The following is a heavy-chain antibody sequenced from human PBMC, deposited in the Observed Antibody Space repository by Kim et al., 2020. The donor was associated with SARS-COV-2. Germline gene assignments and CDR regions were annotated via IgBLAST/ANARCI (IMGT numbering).Heavy chain of an antibody. V-gene: IGHV4-39*01. D-gene: IGHD3-22*01. Sequence: SETLSLTCTVSGGSISSSSYYWGWIRQPPGKGLEWIGSIYYSGSTYYNPSLKSRVTISVDTSKNQFSLKLSSVTAADTAVYYCASYYYDSSGYWDWGQGTLVTVSS. CDR3: ASYYYDSSGYWD. CDR1: GGSISSSSYY. CDR2: IYYSGST. J-gene: IGHJ4*02.